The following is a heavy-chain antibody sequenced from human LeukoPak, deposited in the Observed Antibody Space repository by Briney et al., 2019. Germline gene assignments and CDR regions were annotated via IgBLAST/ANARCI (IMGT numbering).Heavy chain of an antibody. CDR3: AKDRIRTVTLGGSVMDF. CDR2: ISHNPGRT. CDR1: GFTFSSYE. Sequence: PGGSLRLSCAASGFTFSSYEMNWVRQVPGKRLEWVSAISHNPGRTYYADSVKGRCTISRDNSKNTLYLQMSSLRVEDTAIYFCAKDRIRTVTLGGSVMDFWGQGTVVSVSS. V-gene: IGHV3-23*01. J-gene: IGHJ4*02. D-gene: IGHD2-15*01.